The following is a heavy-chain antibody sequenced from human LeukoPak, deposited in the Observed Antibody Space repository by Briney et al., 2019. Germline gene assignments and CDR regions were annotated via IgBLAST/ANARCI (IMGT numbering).Heavy chain of an antibody. CDR3: ARAPARAGYYYCYMDV. CDR2: IIPIFGTA. V-gene: IGHV1-69*05. Sequence: ASVKVSCKASGGTFSSYANSWVRQAPGKGLEWMGRIIPIFGTANYAQKFQGRVTITTDESTNTAYMELSSLRSEDTAVYYCARAPARAGYYYCYMDVWGKGTTVTVSS. CDR1: GGTFSSYA. J-gene: IGHJ6*03. D-gene: IGHD2-2*01.